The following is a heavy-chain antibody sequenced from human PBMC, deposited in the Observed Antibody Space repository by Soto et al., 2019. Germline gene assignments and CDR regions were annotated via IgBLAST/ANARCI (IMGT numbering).Heavy chain of an antibody. CDR3: ARDQPGYSYGYGLGY. D-gene: IGHD5-18*01. CDR2: ISSSSSYI. J-gene: IGHJ4*02. CDR1: GFTFSSYS. Sequence: EVQLVESGGGLVKPGGSLRFSCAASGFTFSSYSMNWVRQAPGKGLEWVSSISSSSSYIYYADSVKGRFTISRDNAKNSLYLQMNSLRAEDTAVYYCARDQPGYSYGYGLGYWCQGTLVTVSS. V-gene: IGHV3-21*01.